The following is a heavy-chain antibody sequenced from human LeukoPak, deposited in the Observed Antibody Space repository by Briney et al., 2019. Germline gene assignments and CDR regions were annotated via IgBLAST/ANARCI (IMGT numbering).Heavy chain of an antibody. V-gene: IGHV4-59*12. CDR1: GGSISSYY. CDR3: AVGYCSSTSCQGPNDAFDI. CDR2: IYYSGST. Sequence: SETLSLTCTVSGGSISSYYWSWIRQPPGKGLEWIGYIYYSGSTNYNPSLKSRVTISVDTSKNQFSLKLSSVTAADTAVYYCAVGYCSSTSCQGPNDAFDIWGQGTMVTVSS. D-gene: IGHD2-2*01. J-gene: IGHJ3*02.